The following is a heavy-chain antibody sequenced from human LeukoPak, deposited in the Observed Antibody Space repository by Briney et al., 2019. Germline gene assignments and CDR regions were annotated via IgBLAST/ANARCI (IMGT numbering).Heavy chain of an antibody. J-gene: IGHJ4*02. D-gene: IGHD1-1*01. CDR2: IRYDGKTI. CDR1: GFSFSNYG. V-gene: IGHV3-30*02. Sequence: GGSLRLSCTASGFSFSNYGMQWVRQAPDKGLEWLAFIRYDGKTIYYADSVKGRFTISRDNPKNTLYLQMNSLTTEDSGLYYCAKDNPVLEYWGQGTLVTVSS. CDR3: AKDNPVLEY.